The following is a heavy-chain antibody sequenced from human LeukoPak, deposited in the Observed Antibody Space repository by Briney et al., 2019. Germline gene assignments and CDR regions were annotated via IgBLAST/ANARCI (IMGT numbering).Heavy chain of an antibody. V-gene: IGHV3-9*01. Sequence: GRSLRLSCAASGFTFDYYAMHWVRQAPGKGLEWVSGISLNSVKTGYADSVKGRFIISRDNAKNSLYLQMNSLRAEDTASYYCVKDDGWYSWGQGTMVTVSS. CDR3: VKDDGWYS. CDR2: ISLNSVKT. CDR1: GFTFDYYA. D-gene: IGHD2-15*01. J-gene: IGHJ3*01.